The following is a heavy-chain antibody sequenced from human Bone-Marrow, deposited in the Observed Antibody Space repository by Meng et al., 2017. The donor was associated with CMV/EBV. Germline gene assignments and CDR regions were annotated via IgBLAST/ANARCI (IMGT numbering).Heavy chain of an antibody. J-gene: IGHJ3*02. D-gene: IGHD2-2*01. CDR3: TTDLPCSSTSCYWLGAFDI. V-gene: IGHV3-74*01. Sequence: GGSLRLSCTASGFTFSSYAMRWVRQAPGKGLVWVSRINSDGSSTSYADSVKGRFTISRDNAKNTLYLQMNSLKTEDTAVYYCTTDLPCSSTSCYWLGAFDIWGQGTMVTVSS. CDR2: INSDGSST. CDR1: GFTFSSYA.